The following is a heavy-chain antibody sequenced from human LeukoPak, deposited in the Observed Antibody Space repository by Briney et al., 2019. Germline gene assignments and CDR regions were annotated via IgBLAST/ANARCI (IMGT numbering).Heavy chain of an antibody. J-gene: IGHJ4*02. CDR1: GVSITTNY. V-gene: IGHV4-59*01. CDR3: ARSSAHSYGDFHY. CDR2: THHSGAT. D-gene: IGHD5-18*01. Sequence: SETLSLTCSVSGVSITTNYWSWIRQPPGKGLEWLGYTHHSGATSYNSSLKSRGTMSLDTSNNQFSLKVTSVTAADTAVYYCARSSAHSYGDFHYWGQGNLVTVSS.